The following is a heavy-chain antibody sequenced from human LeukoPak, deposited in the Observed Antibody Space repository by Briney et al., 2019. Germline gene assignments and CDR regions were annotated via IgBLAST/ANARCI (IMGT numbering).Heavy chain of an antibody. CDR3: ARGGYSGYGPYMDV. D-gene: IGHD5-12*01. J-gene: IGHJ6*03. Sequence: SETLSLTCTVSGGSISSGDYYWSWIRQPPGKGLEWIGYIYYSGSTYYNPSLKSRVTISVDTSKNQFSLKLSSMTAADTAVYYCARGGYSGYGPYMDVWGKGTTVTVSS. CDR1: GGSISSGDYY. V-gene: IGHV4-30-4*08. CDR2: IYYSGST.